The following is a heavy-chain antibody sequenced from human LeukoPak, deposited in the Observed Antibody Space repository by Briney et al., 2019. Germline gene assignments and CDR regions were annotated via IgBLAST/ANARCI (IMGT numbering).Heavy chain of an antibody. CDR1: GGSISSYY. Sequence: PSETLSLTCTVSGGSISSYYWSWIRQPPGKGLEWIGSIYYSGNTYYNPSVKSRVSVSVDTSKNQFSLKLTSVTAADTAIYYCARLQFSSGSLDSWDQGTLVTVSS. J-gene: IGHJ4*02. D-gene: IGHD6-19*01. CDR2: IYYSGNT. CDR3: ARLQFSSGSLDS. V-gene: IGHV4-59*12.